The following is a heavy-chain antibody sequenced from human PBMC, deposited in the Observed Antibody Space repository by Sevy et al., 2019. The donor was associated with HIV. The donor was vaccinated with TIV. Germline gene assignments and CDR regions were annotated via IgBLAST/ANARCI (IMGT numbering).Heavy chain of an antibody. CDR2: IYHSGTT. Sequence: SETLSLTCFVSGDSINSGYYWGWIRHSPGKGLEWIGSIYHSGTTYYNPSLKSRVTISVDMSKNQFALTLTSVTAADTAVNYCVREIGRNSVMVWGQGTLVTVSS. V-gene: IGHV4-38-2*02. D-gene: IGHD2-8*01. CDR1: GDSINSGYY. CDR3: VREIGRNSVMV. J-gene: IGHJ4*02.